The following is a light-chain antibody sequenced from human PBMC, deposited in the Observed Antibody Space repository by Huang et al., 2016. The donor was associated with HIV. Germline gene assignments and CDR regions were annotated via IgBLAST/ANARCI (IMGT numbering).Light chain of an antibody. J-gene: IGKJ2*01. V-gene: IGKV1-8*01. CDR3: QQYYSDPYT. CDR2: GSS. Sequence: AIRITQSPSSLSASTGDRVTITCRANQGISDYLAWYQQKPGKAPELLIYGSSTLQSGVPSRFNGSGSGKVFTLTVNCLQSEDFATYFCQQYYSDPYTFGQGTKVESK. CDR1: QGISDY.